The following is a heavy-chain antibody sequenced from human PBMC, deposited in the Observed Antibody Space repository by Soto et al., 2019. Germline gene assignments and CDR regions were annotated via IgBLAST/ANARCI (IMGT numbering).Heavy chain of an antibody. J-gene: IGHJ5*02. CDR3: AREGVIVVVPAAVYNWFDP. CDR2: IIPIFGTA. D-gene: IGHD2-2*01. Sequence: SVKVSCKASGGTFSSYAISWVRQAPGQGLEWMGGIIPIFGTANYAQKFQGRVTITADESTSTAYMELSSLRSEDTAVYYCAREGVIVVVPAAVYNWFDPWGQGTLVTVSS. CDR1: GGTFSSYA. V-gene: IGHV1-69*13.